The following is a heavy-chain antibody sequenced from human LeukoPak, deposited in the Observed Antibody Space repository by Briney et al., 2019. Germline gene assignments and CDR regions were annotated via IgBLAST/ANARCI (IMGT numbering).Heavy chain of an antibody. CDR1: GYTFPSYG. V-gene: IGHV1-18*04. J-gene: IGHJ4*02. CDR2: ISAYNGNT. D-gene: IGHD3-10*01. CDR3: ARDRTVRGVSMYY. Sequence: ASVKVSCKASGYTFPSYGISWVRPAPGQGLAWMGWISAYNGNTNYAQKLQGRVTMTTDTSTSTAYMELRSLRSDDTAVYYCARDRTVRGVSMYYWGQGTLVTVSS.